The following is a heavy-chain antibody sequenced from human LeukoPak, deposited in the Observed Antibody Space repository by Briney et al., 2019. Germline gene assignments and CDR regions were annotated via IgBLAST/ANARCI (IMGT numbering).Heavy chain of an antibody. CDR3: AKDPVVGATDWFDP. V-gene: IGHV3-64*01. D-gene: IGHD1-26*01. CDR2: ISSNGGST. J-gene: IGHJ5*02. Sequence: GGSLRLSCAASGFTFSSYAMHWVRQAPGKGLEYVSAISSNGGSTYYANSVKGRFTISRDNSKNTLYLQMGSLRAEDTAVYYCAKDPVVGATDWFDPWGQGTLVTVSS. CDR1: GFTFSSYA.